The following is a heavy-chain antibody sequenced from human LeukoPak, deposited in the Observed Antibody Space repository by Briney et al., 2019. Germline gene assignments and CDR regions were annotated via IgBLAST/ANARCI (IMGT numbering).Heavy chain of an antibody. CDR1: GFTFSNYA. CDR2: INGNGGGT. J-gene: IGHJ3*01. Sequence: GGSLRLSCEASGFTFSNYALIWVRRAPGKGLEWVSAINGNGGGTYYADAVEGRFTISRDNSQTTLYLHMNSLRAEDTAVYSCASDPNGDSVGAFEFWGQGTMVTVSS. CDR3: ASDPNGDSVGAFEF. V-gene: IGHV3-23*01. D-gene: IGHD4-17*01.